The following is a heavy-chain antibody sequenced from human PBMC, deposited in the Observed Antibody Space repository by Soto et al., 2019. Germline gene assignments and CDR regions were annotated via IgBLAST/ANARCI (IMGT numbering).Heavy chain of an antibody. V-gene: IGHV3-21*01. D-gene: IGHD3-9*01. CDR3: ARGGYDHLTGLDY. CDR1: GFTFSNYN. J-gene: IGHJ4*02. Sequence: EVQVVESGGGLVKPGGSLRLSCAASGFTFSNYNINWVRQAPGKGLEWVSSISGSSSYIYYADSVKGRFTISRDNVKNSVYLQMNSLRAEDTAVYYCARGGYDHLTGLDYWGQGTLVTVSS. CDR2: ISGSSSYI.